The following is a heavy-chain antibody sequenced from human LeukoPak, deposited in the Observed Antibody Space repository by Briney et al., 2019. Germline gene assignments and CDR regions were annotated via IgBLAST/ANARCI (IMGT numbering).Heavy chain of an antibody. J-gene: IGHJ4*02. CDR3: TTRRQDGW. CDR2: IKSKSDGGTI. V-gene: IGHV3-15*01. D-gene: IGHD2-15*01. CDR1: GFTFSDAW. Sequence: GGSLRLSCVGSGFTFSDAWMTWFRQPPGKGLEWVGRIKSKSDGGTIDYAAPVKGRFTISRDDSRNTLYLQMNSLKTEDTAVYYCTTRRQDGWWGQGTLVTVS.